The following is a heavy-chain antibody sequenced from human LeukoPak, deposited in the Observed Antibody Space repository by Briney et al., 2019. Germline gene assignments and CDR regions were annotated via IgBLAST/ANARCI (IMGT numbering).Heavy chain of an antibody. D-gene: IGHD6-19*01. V-gene: IGHV4-39*07. CDR2: IYYSGST. J-gene: IGHJ4*02. CDR3: ARGRLARSPYFDY. Sequence: SETLSLTCTVSGGSISSSSYYWGWIRQPPGKGLEWIGSIYYSGSTYYNPPLKSRVTISVDTSKNQISLKLSSVTAADTAVYYCARGRLARSPYFDYWGQGTLVTVSS. CDR1: GGSISSSSYY.